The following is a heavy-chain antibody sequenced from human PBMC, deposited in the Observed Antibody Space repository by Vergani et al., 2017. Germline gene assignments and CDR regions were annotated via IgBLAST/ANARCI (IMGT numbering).Heavy chain of an antibody. CDR2: IYTSGST. D-gene: IGHD6-13*01. CDR1: GGSISSGSYY. V-gene: IGHV4-61*02. J-gene: IGHJ5*02. CDR3: ARERLGIAAAGNWFDP. Sequence: QVQLQESGPGLVKPSQTLSLTCTVSGGSISSGSYYWSWIRQPAGKGLEWIGRIYTSGSTNYNPSLKSRVTISVDTSKNQFSLKLSSLTAADTAVYYCARERLGIAAAGNWFDPWGQGTLVTVSS.